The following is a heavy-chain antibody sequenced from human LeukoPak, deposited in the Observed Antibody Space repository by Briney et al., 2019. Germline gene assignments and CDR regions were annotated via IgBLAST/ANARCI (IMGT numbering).Heavy chain of an antibody. J-gene: IGHJ2*01. CDR1: GGSFSGYY. Sequence: SDTLSLTCAVYGGSFSGYYWSWIRQPPGKGLEWIGSIYYSGSTYYNPSLKSRVTISVDTSKNQFSLKLSSVTAADTAVYYCARAVAGRINWYFDLWGRGTLVTVSS. V-gene: IGHV4-34*01. CDR3: ARAVAGRINWYFDL. CDR2: IYYSGST. D-gene: IGHD6-19*01.